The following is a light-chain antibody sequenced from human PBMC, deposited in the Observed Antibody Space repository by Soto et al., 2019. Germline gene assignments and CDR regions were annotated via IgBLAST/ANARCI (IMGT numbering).Light chain of an antibody. CDR1: QNIDNW. V-gene: IGKV1-5*01. CDR2: DAS. CDR3: QQYKSYTSIT. J-gene: IGKJ5*01. Sequence: DFQMTQSPSTLSASIGDPVPITCRASQNIDNWLAWYQQKPGKAPKFLMYDASTLLSGVPLRFSGSGSGTEFTLTIRRLQPDDFATYYCQQYKSYTSITFGQGTRLEIK.